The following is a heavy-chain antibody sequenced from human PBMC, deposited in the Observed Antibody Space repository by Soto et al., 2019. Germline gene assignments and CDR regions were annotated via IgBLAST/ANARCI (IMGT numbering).Heavy chain of an antibody. V-gene: IGHV3-7*01. CDR2: ISQDGRQT. J-gene: IGHJ4*02. CDR1: GFIFSSSL. Sequence: EVQLVESGGGLVQPGGSLRLSCAASGFIFSSSLMNWVRQAPGKGLEWVAIISQDGRQTFYVDSVKGRFTISRDNAKNSLYLQMNSLRFEDTPVYYCASPQCGGNNCWGPGTLVTVSS. D-gene: IGHD2-15*01. CDR3: ASPQCGGNNC.